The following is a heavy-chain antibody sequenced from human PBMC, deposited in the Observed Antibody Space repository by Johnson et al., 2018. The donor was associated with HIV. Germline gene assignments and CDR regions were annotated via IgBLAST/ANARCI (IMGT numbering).Heavy chain of an antibody. CDR3: VRRFYDSSAFDI. CDR2: ISYDGSNK. J-gene: IGHJ3*02. V-gene: IGHV3-30*03. Sequence: HVQLVESGGGVVQPGRSLRLSCAASGFTFSDYGMHWVRQAPGKGLEWVTHISYDGSNKYYADSVKGRFTISRDNSKNTLFLQMNSLRAEDTAVYYCVRRFYDSSAFDIWGQGTLVTVSS. D-gene: IGHD3-22*01. CDR1: GFTFSDYG.